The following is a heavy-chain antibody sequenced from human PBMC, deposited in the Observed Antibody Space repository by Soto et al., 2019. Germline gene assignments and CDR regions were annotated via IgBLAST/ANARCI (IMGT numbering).Heavy chain of an antibody. V-gene: IGHV1-69*13. CDR1: GGTFSSYA. CDR2: IIPIFGTA. D-gene: IGHD2-15*01. CDR3: ARVVVAASYYYYGMDV. Sequence: SVKVSCKASGGTFSSYAISWVRQAPGQGLEWMGGIIPIFGTANYAQKFQGRVTITADESTSTAYMELSSLRSEDTAVYYCARVVVAASYYYYGMDVWGQGTTVTVS. J-gene: IGHJ6*02.